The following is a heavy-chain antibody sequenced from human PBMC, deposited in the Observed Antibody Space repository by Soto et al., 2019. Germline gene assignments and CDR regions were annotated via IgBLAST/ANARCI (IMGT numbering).Heavy chain of an antibody. CDR3: ARDRDYGESYFDL. D-gene: IGHD4-17*01. Sequence: QVQLVESGGGLVKPGGSLRLSCAASGFTLNDYYMSWIRQAPGKGLEWVSHISSRGSMIYYADSVKGRFTISRDNAKNSLFLQMNSLRAEDTAVYYCARDRDYGESYFDLWGRGTLVTVSS. J-gene: IGHJ2*01. CDR2: ISSRGSMI. V-gene: IGHV3-11*01. CDR1: GFTLNDYY.